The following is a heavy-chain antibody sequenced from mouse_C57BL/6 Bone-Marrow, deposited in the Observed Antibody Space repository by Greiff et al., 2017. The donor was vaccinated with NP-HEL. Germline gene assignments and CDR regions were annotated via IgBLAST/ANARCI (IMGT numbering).Heavy chain of an antibody. CDR3: ASRGSITTVVYYYAMDY. CDR1: GYAFSSSW. J-gene: IGHJ4*01. V-gene: IGHV1-82*01. CDR2: IYPGDGDT. D-gene: IGHD1-1*01. Sequence: VQRVESGPELVKPGASVKISCKASGYAFSSSWMNWVKQRPGKGLEWIGRIYPGDGDTNYNGKFKGKATLTADKSSSTAYMQLSSLTSEDSAVYFCASRGSITTVVYYYAMDYWGQGTSVTVSS.